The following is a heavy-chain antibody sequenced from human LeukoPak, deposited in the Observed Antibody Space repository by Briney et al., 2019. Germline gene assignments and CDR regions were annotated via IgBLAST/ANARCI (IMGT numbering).Heavy chain of an antibody. D-gene: IGHD6-13*01. CDR2: LNPQTGDT. CDR1: GYAFSAYY. V-gene: IGHV1-2*02. CDR3: ARGRRIAAAGTPNDY. J-gene: IGHJ4*02. Sequence: ASVKVSCKASGYAFSAYYMHWVCQAPGQGLEWMGWLNPQTGDTRFAQKFQGRVTFTRDTSISTAYMAMSRLRSDDTAVFYCARGRRIAAAGTPNDYWGQGTLVTVSS.